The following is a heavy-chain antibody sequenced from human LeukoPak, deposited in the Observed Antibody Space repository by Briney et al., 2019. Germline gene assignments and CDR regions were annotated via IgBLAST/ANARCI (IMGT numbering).Heavy chain of an antibody. D-gene: IGHD3-3*01. CDR3: AGELGGYFDY. CDR1: GFTFSSYG. Sequence: PGRSLRLSCAASGFTFSSYGMHWVRQAPGKGLEWVAVIWYDGSNKYYADSVKGRFTISRDNSKNTLYLQMNSLRAEDTAVYYCAGELGGYFDYWGQGTLVTVSS. J-gene: IGHJ4*02. CDR2: IWYDGSNK. V-gene: IGHV3-33*01.